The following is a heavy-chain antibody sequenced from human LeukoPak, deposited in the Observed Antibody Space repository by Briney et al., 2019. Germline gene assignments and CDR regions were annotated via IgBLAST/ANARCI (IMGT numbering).Heavy chain of an antibody. J-gene: IGHJ4*02. CDR3: ASRRQSGDFDY. V-gene: IGHV4-59*01. Sequence: SETLSLTCAVSGGSISSYYWSWIRQPPGKGLEWIGYIYYSGSTNYNPSLKSRVTISVDTSKNQFSLKLSSVTAADTAVYYCASRRQSGDFDYWGQGTLVTVSS. D-gene: IGHD6-6*01. CDR2: IYYSGST. CDR1: GGSISSYY.